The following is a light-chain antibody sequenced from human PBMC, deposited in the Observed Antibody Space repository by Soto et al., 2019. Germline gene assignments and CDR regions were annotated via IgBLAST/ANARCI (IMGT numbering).Light chain of an antibody. CDR3: QQYASSPPT. V-gene: IGKV3-20*01. CDR1: QTIGSGF. Sequence: EIVLTQSPATLSLSPGERGTLSCRASQTIGSGFLAWYQQKTGQAPRLLIYGASSRATGIPARFSGGGSGTDFTLTISRLEPEDSAVYYCQQYASSPPTFGRGTKVEI. J-gene: IGKJ1*01. CDR2: GAS.